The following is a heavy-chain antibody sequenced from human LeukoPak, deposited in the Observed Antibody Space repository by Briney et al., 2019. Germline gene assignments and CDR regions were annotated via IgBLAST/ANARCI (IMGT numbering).Heavy chain of an antibody. D-gene: IGHD2-2*01. Sequence: SVKVSCKASGGTFSSYAISWVRQAPGQGLEWMGGIIPIFGTANYAQKLQGRVTITTDESTSTAYMELGSLRSEDTAVYYCASQPWDYCSSTSCYYAFDIWGQGTMVTVFS. CDR2: IIPIFGTA. V-gene: IGHV1-69*05. CDR3: ASQPWDYCSSTSCYYAFDI. CDR1: GGTFSSYA. J-gene: IGHJ3*02.